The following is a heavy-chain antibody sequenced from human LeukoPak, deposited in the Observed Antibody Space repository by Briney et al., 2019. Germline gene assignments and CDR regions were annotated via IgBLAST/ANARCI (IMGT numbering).Heavy chain of an antibody. D-gene: IGHD1-26*01. CDR3: AKAPSGSYEPLDY. Sequence: GGSLRLSCAASGFTFDDYAMHWVRQAPGKGLEWVSGISWNSGSIGYADSVKGRFTISRDNAKNSLYLQTNSLRAEDTALYYCAKAPSGSYEPLDYWGQGTLVTVSS. J-gene: IGHJ4*02. CDR1: GFTFDDYA. V-gene: IGHV3-9*01. CDR2: ISWNSGSI.